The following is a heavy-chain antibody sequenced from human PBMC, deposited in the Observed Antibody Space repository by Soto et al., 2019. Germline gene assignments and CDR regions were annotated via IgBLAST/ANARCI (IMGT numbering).Heavy chain of an antibody. CDR2: IYYSGST. D-gene: IGHD2-15*01. CDR3: ATSDRRYCSGGSCYSDYCYYMDV. Sequence: QVQLQESGPGLVKPSETLSLTCTVSGGSISSYYWSWIRQPPGQGLEWIGYIYYSGSTNYNPSLKSRVPISVDTSKDQCSLKLSSVTAADTAVHSCATSDRRYCSGGSCYSDYCYYMDVWGNGTKVTVSS. V-gene: IGHV4-59*01. CDR1: GGSISSYY. J-gene: IGHJ6*03.